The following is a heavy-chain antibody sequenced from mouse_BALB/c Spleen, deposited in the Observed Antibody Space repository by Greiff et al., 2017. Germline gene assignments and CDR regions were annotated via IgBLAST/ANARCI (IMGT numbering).Heavy chain of an antibody. J-gene: IGHJ4*01. CDR3: TRSITTVVAYYAMDY. CDR2: IYPGNSDT. V-gene: IGHV1-5*01. Sequence: VQLKESGTVLARPGASVKMSCKASGYTFTSYWMHWVKQRPGQGLEWIGAIYPGNSDTSYNQKFKGKAKLTAVTSTSTAYMELSSLTNEDSAVYYCTRSITTVVAYYAMDYWGQGTSVTVSS. D-gene: IGHD1-1*01. CDR1: GYTFTSYW.